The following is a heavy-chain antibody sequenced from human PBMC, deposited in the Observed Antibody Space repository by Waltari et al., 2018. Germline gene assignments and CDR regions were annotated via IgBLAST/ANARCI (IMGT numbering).Heavy chain of an antibody. CDR3: AKAPGVDY. CDR1: GLTISRYW. V-gene: IGHV3-7*03. Sequence: EVQVVESGGGLVQPGGSLRLSCAVSGLTISRYWMSWVRQAPGKGLEWVTNIKQDGSEEDYVDSVKGRFITSRDNSKNTLYLQMNSLRAEDTAVYYCAKAPGVDYWGQGTLVTVSS. CDR2: IKQDGSEE. J-gene: IGHJ4*02. D-gene: IGHD3-10*01.